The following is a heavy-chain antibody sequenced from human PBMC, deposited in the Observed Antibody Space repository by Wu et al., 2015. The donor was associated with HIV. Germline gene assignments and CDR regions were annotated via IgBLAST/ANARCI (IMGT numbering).Heavy chain of an antibody. D-gene: IGHD2/OR15-2a*01. Sequence: EQSGAEVRKPGASVNISCKASGYTVTTYHLHWVRQAPGQGPEWMGVINPSDGTTAYAQIFQGRLTLTRDTSTSTFYMELSSLRSQDTAVYYCARDKHTFYFGPGSHNYYCYYAMDIWGQGPRSSSP. V-gene: IGHV1-46*01. CDR2: INPSDGTT. CDR1: GYTVTTYH. CDR3: ARDKHTFYFGPGSHNYYCYYAMDI. J-gene: IGHJ6*02.